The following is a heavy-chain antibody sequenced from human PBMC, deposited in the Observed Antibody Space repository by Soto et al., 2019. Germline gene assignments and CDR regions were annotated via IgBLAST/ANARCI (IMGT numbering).Heavy chain of an antibody. CDR2: IYCSVYT. D-gene: IGHD1-26*01. CDR1: GDSNSSYY. J-gene: IGHJ4*02. V-gene: IGHV4-59*01. Sequence: SETLSLTCTVSGDSNSSYYWSWIRQPPGRGLEWISYIYCSVYTSYNPSLKSRVTISVDTSKNQFSLKLNSVTAADTAVYYCASCFSVNYSSRREEQYYIVSSCQGTLVTFSS. CDR3: ASCFSVNYSSRREEQYYIVS.